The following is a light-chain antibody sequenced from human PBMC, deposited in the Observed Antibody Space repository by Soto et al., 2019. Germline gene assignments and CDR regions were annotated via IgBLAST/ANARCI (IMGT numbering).Light chain of an antibody. Sequence: DNQMTQSPSTLSASGGDRVTIXXRPSQVISSYLAWYQQKPGRAPKXLIYAASTLQSGVPSRFSGSGAGTEFTLTITSLQPEDFATYYCQQLKSFPITFGQGTRLEIK. CDR3: QQLKSFPIT. J-gene: IGKJ5*01. CDR1: QVISSY. V-gene: IGKV1-9*01. CDR2: AAS.